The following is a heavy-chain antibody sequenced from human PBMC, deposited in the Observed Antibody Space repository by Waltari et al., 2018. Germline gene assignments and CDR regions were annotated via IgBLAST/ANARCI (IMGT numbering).Heavy chain of an antibody. J-gene: IGHJ3*01. CDR1: GGSITSNRHY. CDR2: MSYNGAT. V-gene: IGHV4-39*02. CDR3: ATYIGASIGTAAFDV. D-gene: IGHD5-12*01. Sequence: QLQLQESGPGLGKPSETLSLTCIVSGGSITSNRHYWAWLRQPPGQGLGWIGTMSYNGATYSSPSLKSGVTLSRAPSKNHLSLKLGSVTAADTAVYYCATYIGASIGTAAFDVWGQGTMVTVSS.